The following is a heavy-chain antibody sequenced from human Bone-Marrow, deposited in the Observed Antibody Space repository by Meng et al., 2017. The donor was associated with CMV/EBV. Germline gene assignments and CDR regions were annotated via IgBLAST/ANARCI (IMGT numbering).Heavy chain of an antibody. J-gene: IGHJ4*02. CDR3: ARERGKFGAQPPAY. D-gene: IGHD3-10*01. V-gene: IGHV1-2*02. Sequence: ASVKVSCKASGYTFTGYYMLWVRQAPGQGLEWMGWINPNSGGTNYAQKFQGRVTMTRDTSISTAYMELSRLRSDDTAVYYCARERGKFGAQPPAYWGQGTLVTVSS. CDR2: INPNSGGT. CDR1: GYTFTGYY.